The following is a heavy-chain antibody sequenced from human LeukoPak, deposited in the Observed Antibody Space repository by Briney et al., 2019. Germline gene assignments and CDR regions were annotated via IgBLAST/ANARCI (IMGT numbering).Heavy chain of an antibody. V-gene: IGHV3-9*01. D-gene: IGHD3-16*01. CDR2: ISCNSGSI. Sequence: GRSLRLSCAASGFTFSSYGMHWVRQAPGKGLEWVSGISCNSGSIGYADSVKGRFTISRDNAKNSVYLQMNSLRAEDTALYYCAKDLGEAVAANGLPYYYYYGMDVWGQGTTVTVSS. CDR3: AKDLGEAVAANGLPYYYYYGMDV. J-gene: IGHJ6*02. CDR1: GFTFSSYG.